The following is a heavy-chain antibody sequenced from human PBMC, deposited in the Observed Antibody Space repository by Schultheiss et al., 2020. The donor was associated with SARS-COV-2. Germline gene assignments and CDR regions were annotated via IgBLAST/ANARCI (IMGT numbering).Heavy chain of an antibody. CDR1: GFTFSSYG. J-gene: IGHJ6*03. V-gene: IGHV3-33*01. CDR3: ARYAAAMMYMDV. CDR2: IWYDGSNK. D-gene: IGHD2-2*01. Sequence: GGSLRLSCAASGFTFSSYGMHWVRQAPGKGLEWVAVIWYDGSNKYYADSVKGRFTISRDNSKNTLYLQMNSLRGEDTAVYYCARYAAAMMYMDVWGKGTTVTVSS.